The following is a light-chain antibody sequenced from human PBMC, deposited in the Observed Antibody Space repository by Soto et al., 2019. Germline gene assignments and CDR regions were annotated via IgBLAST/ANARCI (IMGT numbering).Light chain of an antibody. V-gene: IGKV4-1*01. CDR3: QQYYNTGT. Sequence: IVMTQFSYFLAVSRGERANINGKSSQSVLYGSNNQNYLAWYQQKPRQPPKLLIYWASSRESGVPDRFSGSGSGTDFTLTISSLQAEDVAVYYCQQYYNTGTFGQGTKVEIK. CDR1: QSVLYGSNNQNY. J-gene: IGKJ1*01. CDR2: WAS.